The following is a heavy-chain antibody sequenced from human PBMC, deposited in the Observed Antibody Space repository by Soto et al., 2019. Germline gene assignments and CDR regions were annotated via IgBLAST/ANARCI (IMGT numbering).Heavy chain of an antibody. V-gene: IGHV3-74*01. J-gene: IGHJ4*02. CDR2: INGDGDYT. CDR1: GFSFSSYW. D-gene: IGHD2-15*01. Sequence: EVQLVESGGGLVQPGGSLRLSCAASGFSFSSYWMHWLRQVPGKGLVWVSRINGDGDYTNYADSVKGRFTISRDNAKNTLYLQMYSLRAEDTAVYYCARERGGYSSDFWGQGTLVTVSS. CDR3: ARERGGYSSDF.